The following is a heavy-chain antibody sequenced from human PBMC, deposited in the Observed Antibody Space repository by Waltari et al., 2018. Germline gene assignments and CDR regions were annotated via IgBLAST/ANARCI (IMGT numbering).Heavy chain of an antibody. CDR3: AILAGGSSIDYFDY. Sequence: QVQLVQSGAEVKKPGASVKVSCKASGYTFTSYDINWVRQATGQGLEWMGWINPNSGNTGYAQKFQGRVTITRNTSISTAYMELSSLRSEDTAVYYCAILAGGSSIDYFDYWGQGTLVTVSS. D-gene: IGHD6-6*01. CDR2: INPNSGNT. CDR1: GYTFTSYD. J-gene: IGHJ4*02. V-gene: IGHV1-8*03.